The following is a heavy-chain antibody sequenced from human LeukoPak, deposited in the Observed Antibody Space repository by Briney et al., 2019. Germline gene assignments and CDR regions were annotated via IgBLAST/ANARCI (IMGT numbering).Heavy chain of an antibody. J-gene: IGHJ5*02. CDR2: INHSGST. CDR1: GGSFSGYY. D-gene: IGHD2-2*02. Sequence: SETLSLTCAVYGGSFSGYYWSWIRQPPGKGLEWNGEINHSGSTNYNPSLKSRVTISVDTSKSQFSLKLSSVTAADTAVYYCARDSYKPDIVVVPAAIGAVGWFDPWGQGTLVTVSS. CDR3: ARDSYKPDIVVVPAAIGAVGWFDP. V-gene: IGHV4-34*01.